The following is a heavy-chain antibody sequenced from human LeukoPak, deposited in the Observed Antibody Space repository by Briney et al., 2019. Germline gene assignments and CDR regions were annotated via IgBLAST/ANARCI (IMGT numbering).Heavy chain of an antibody. CDR1: GYSISSGYY. Sequence: SETLSLTCTVSGYSISSGYYWGWIRQPPGKGLEWIGSIYHSGSTYYNPSLKSRVTISVDTSKNQFSLKLSSVTAADTAVYYCARDTNWGFDAFDIWGQGTMVTVSS. V-gene: IGHV4-38-2*02. CDR2: IYHSGST. CDR3: ARDTNWGFDAFDI. J-gene: IGHJ3*02. D-gene: IGHD7-27*01.